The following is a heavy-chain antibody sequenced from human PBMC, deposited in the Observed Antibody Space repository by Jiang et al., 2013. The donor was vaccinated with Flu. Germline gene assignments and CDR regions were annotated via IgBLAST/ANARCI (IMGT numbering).Heavy chain of an antibody. CDR2: ISYDGSNK. CDR3: AKGPVVEWELLQDDAFDI. J-gene: IGHJ3*02. V-gene: IGHV3-30*18. Sequence: VQLLESGGGVVQPGRSLRLSCAASGFTFSSYGMHWVRQAPGKGLEWVAVISYDGSNKYYADSVKGRFTISRDNSKNTLYLQMNSLRAEDTAVYYCAKGPVVEWELLQDDAFDIWGQGTMVTVSS. D-gene: IGHD1-26*01. CDR1: GFTFSSYG.